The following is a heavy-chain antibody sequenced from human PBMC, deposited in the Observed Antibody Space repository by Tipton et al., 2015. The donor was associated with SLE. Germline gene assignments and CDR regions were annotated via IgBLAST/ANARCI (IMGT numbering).Heavy chain of an antibody. J-gene: IGHJ6*02. V-gene: IGHV4-38-2*01. D-gene: IGHD6-13*01. CDR1: GYSISSGYY. CDR2: IYHSGST. CDR3: ARGRDSSSWLLGMDV. Sequence: TLSLTCAVSGYSISSGYYWGWIRQPPGKGLEWIGSIYHSGSTYYNPSLKSRVTISVDTSKNQFSLKLSSVTAADTAVYYCARGRDSSSWLLGMDVWGQGTTVTVSS.